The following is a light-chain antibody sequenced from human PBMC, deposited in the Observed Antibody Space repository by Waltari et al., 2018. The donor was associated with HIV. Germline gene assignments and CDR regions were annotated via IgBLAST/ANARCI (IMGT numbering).Light chain of an antibody. Sequence: SYELTQPPSVSVSRGQTASITCSGDKLGNKYACWYQQKPGQSPVLVIYHDNQRPSGIPERFSCSNSGNTATLTVSGTQAMDEADYYCQAWDSSTDVVFGGGTKLTVL. V-gene: IGLV3-1*01. CDR1: KLGNKY. CDR3: QAWDSSTDVV. J-gene: IGLJ2*01. CDR2: HDN.